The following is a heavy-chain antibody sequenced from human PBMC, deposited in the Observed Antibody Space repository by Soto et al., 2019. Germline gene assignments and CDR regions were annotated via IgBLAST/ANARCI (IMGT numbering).Heavy chain of an antibody. J-gene: IGHJ4*02. CDR2: ISGSGGST. V-gene: IGHV3-23*01. D-gene: IGHD2-15*01. Sequence: GGSLRLSCAASGFTFSSYAMSWVRQAPGKGLEWVSAISGSGGSTYYADSVKGRFTISRDNSKNTLYLQMNSLRAEDTAVYYCATVVVVVAATPYYFDYWGQGTLVTVSS. CDR3: ATVVVVVAATPYYFDY. CDR1: GFTFSSYA.